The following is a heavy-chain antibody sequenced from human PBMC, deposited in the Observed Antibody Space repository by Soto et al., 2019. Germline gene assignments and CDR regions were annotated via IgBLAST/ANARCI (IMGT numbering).Heavy chain of an antibody. CDR1: GFTFSSYG. J-gene: IGHJ4*02. CDR2: IWYDGSNK. Sequence: QVQLVESGGGVVQPGRSLRLSCAASGFTFSSYGMHWVRQAQGKGLEWVAVIWYDGSNKYYADSVKGRVTISRDNSKNTLYVQMNSLRAEDTAVYYCAREHIVATIVYFDYWGQGTLVTVSS. D-gene: IGHD5-12*01. CDR3: AREHIVATIVYFDY. V-gene: IGHV3-33*01.